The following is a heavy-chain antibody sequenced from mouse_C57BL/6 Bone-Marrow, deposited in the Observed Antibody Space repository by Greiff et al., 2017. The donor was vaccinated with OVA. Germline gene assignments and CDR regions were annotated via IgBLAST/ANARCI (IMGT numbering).Heavy chain of an antibody. CDR3: ARYDSLDY. V-gene: IGHV2-9-1*01. Sequence: VQLQQSGPGLVAPSQSLSITCTVSGFSLTSYAISWVRQPPGKGLEWLGVIWTGGGTNYNSALNSRLSINKDNSKSLVFLKMNSLQSDDTARYYCARYDSLDYWGQGTTLTVSS. CDR1: GFSLTSYA. J-gene: IGHJ2*01. CDR2: IWTGGGT. D-gene: IGHD2-4*01.